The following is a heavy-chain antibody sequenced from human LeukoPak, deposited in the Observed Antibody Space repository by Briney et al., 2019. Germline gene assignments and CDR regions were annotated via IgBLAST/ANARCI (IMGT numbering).Heavy chain of an antibody. CDR3: ARDGVGGVYGDYGYFDL. CDR1: GHTFTGYY. V-gene: IGHV1-2*02. Sequence: GASVKVSCKASGHTFTGYYMHWVRQAPGQGLEWMGWINPNSGGTNYAQKFQGRVTMTRDTSISTAYMVLSRLRSDDTAVYYCARDGVGGVYGDYGYFDLWGRGTLVTVSS. CDR2: INPNSGGT. J-gene: IGHJ2*01. D-gene: IGHD4-17*01.